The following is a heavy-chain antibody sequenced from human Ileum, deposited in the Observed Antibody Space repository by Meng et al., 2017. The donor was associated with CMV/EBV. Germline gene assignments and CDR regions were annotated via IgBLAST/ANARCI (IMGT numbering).Heavy chain of an antibody. Sequence: GGSLRLSCVASGFTFSSSGMHWVRQAPGKGLEWVALVRNDGTNKYYADSVKGRFIISRNNSKNTLYLQLNTLRAEDTAVYYCAKDLVHSSSYYFYGLDVWGQGTTVTVSS. D-gene: IGHD6-6*01. J-gene: IGHJ6*02. CDR1: GFTFSSSG. V-gene: IGHV3-30*02. CDR2: VRNDGTNK. CDR3: AKDLVHSSSYYFYGLDV.